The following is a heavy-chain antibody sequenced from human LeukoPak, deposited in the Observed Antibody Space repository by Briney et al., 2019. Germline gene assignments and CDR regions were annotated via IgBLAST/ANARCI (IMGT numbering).Heavy chain of an antibody. J-gene: IGHJ5*02. V-gene: IGHV4-34*01. CDR1: GGSFSGYY. CDR2: INHSGST. Sequence: SETLSLACAVYGGSFSGYYWSWIRQPPGKGLEWIGEINHSGSTNYNPSLKSRVTISVDTSKNQFSLKLSSVTAADTAVYYCARGHLSNLFDPWGQGTLVTVSS. CDR3: ARGHLSNLFDP.